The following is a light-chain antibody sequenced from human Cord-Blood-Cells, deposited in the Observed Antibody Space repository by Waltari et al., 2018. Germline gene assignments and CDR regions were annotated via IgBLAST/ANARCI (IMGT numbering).Light chain of an antibody. CDR3: SSYTSSSTWV. CDR1: RSYVGGYNY. V-gene: IGLV2-14*01. J-gene: IGLJ3*02. CDR2: DVS. Sequence: QSALTQPASVSGSPGQSITIPCTGTRSYVGGYNYVSWYQQHPGKAPKLMIYDVSKRPSGVSNRFSGSKSGNTASLTISGLQAEDEADYYCSSYTSSSTWVFGGGTKLTVL.